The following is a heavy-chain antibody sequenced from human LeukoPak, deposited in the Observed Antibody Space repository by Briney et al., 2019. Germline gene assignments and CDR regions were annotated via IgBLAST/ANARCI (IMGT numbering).Heavy chain of an antibody. V-gene: IGHV5-51*01. J-gene: IGHJ4*02. CDR1: GYSFTSYW. Sequence: GESLKISCKGSGYSFTSYWIGWVRQMPGKGLEWMGIIYPGDSDTRYSPSFQGQVTISADKSISTAYLQWSSLKASDTAMYYCAIGLRYFDWLDGGFDYWGQGTLVTVSS. CDR2: IYPGDSDT. CDR3: AIGLRYFDWLDGGFDY. D-gene: IGHD3-9*01.